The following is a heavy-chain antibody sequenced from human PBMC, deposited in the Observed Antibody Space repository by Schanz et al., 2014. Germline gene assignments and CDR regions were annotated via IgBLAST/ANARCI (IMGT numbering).Heavy chain of an antibody. CDR1: GFTFSSYW. CDR2: IKQDGSER. V-gene: IGHV3-7*01. D-gene: IGHD5-12*01. J-gene: IGHJ4*02. Sequence: EVQLVESGGGLVQPGGSLRLSCAASGFTFSSYWMSWVRQAPGKGLEWVANIKQDGSERYYVDSVKGRFTISRDNAKNSLSLQMNSLRAEDSAVYYCAREGEWGYDPPRHWGQGTLVTVSS. CDR3: AREGEWGYDPPRH.